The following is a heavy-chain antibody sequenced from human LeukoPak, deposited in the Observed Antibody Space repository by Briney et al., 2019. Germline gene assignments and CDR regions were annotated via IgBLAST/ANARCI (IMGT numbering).Heavy chain of an antibody. Sequence: ASVKVSCKASGYTFTSYGISWVRQAPGQGLEWMGWISAYNGNTNYAQKLQGRVTMTTDTSTSTAYMELRSLRSDDTAVYYCARGAESSVPAAIWWFDPWGQGTLVTVSS. CDR2: ISAYNGNT. V-gene: IGHV1-18*01. D-gene: IGHD2-2*01. CDR1: GYTFTSYG. CDR3: ARGAESSVPAAIWWFDP. J-gene: IGHJ5*02.